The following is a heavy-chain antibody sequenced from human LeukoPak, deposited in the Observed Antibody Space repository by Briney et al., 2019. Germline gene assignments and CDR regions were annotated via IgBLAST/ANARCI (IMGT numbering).Heavy chain of an antibody. CDR2: ISWNSGRK. Sequence: TLRLSCAASGFTFDDYAMHWVGQVPGKGVEGVSGISWNSGRKVYEESGKGGFTISRDNAKNSLYLQMNSLRAEDMALYYCAKDEFVASDFTGPFDIWGQGTMVTVSS. V-gene: IGHV3-9*03. D-gene: IGHD2-8*02. J-gene: IGHJ3*02. CDR1: GFTFDDYA. CDR3: AKDEFVASDFTGPFDI.